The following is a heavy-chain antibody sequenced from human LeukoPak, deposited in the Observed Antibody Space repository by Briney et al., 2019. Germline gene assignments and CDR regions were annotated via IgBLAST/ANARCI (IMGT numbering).Heavy chain of an antibody. Sequence: SETLSLTCTVSGGSISSYHWSWIRQPPGKGLEWIGYVYYAGSTNYNPSLKGRVTISVDTSKNQVSLKLSSVTAADTAVYYCASLSEYCSSGSCYLGWFDPWGQGTLVTVSS. D-gene: IGHD2-15*01. CDR2: VYYAGST. CDR1: GGSISSYH. J-gene: IGHJ5*02. V-gene: IGHV4-59*01. CDR3: ASLSEYCSSGSCYLGWFDP.